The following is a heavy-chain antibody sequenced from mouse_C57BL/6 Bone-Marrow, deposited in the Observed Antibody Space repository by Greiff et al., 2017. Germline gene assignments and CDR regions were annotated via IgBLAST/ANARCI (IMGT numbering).Heavy chain of an antibody. CDR3: TRDGGGIAWFAY. CDR2: ISSGGDYI. CDR1: GFTFSSYA. D-gene: IGHD1-1*01. Sequence: EVKLQESGEGLVKPGGSLKLSCAASGFTFSSYAMSWVRQTPEKRLEWVAYISSGGDYIYYADTVKGRFTISRDNARNTLYLQMSSLKSEDTAMYYCTRDGGGIAWFAYWGQGTLVTVSA. V-gene: IGHV5-9-1*02. J-gene: IGHJ3*01.